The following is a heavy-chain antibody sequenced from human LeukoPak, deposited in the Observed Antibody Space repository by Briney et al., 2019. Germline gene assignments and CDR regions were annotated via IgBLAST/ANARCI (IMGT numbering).Heavy chain of an antibody. Sequence: SETLSLTRTVSGGSISGYYWSWIPQPPGKGLEYIGDIYYSGSTNSNPSLESRVTILVDTSKNQFSLRLSSVTAADTALYYCARRGYCSGGSCYSFDYWGQGTLVTVSP. V-gene: IGHV4-59*08. J-gene: IGHJ4*02. CDR2: IYYSGST. CDR1: GGSISGYY. CDR3: ARRGYCSGGSCYSFDY. D-gene: IGHD2-15*01.